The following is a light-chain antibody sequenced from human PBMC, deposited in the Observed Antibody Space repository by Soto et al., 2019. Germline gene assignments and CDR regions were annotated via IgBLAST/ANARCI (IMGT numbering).Light chain of an antibody. Sequence: QSALTQPASVSGSPGQSITISCTGGSSDVGSYKYVSWYQQHPGKAPKLMIYDVSNRPSGVSNRFSGSKSGNTASLTISGLQTEDEADYYCSSYTASNTVVFGGGTQLTVL. J-gene: IGLJ3*02. CDR3: SSYTASNTVV. CDR1: SSDVGSYKY. V-gene: IGLV2-14*01. CDR2: DVS.